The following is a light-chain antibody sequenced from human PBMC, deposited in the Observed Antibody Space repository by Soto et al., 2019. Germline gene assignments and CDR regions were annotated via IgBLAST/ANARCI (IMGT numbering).Light chain of an antibody. CDR1: QDISSF. CDR2: AAS. CDR3: QQLKTYPRT. J-gene: IGKJ2*01. Sequence: DIQLTQSPSFLSASVGDRVTITCRASQDISSFLAWYQQKAGKAPKLLIFAASTLQSGVPSRFSGSGSGTEFTLTISSLQPEDFANYYCQQLKTYPRTFGQGTKLEIK. V-gene: IGKV1-9*01.